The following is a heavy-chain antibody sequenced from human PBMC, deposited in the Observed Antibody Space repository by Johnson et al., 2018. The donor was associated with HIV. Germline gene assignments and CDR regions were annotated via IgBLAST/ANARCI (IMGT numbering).Heavy chain of an antibody. D-gene: IGHD3-10*01. Sequence: VQLVESGGSVVRPGGSLRLCCAASGFTFDDYGMSWVRQAPGKGLEWVSDINWNGGSTGYADSVKGRFTISRDNSKNTLYLQMNSLRAEDTAVYYCARDIMRAGSYYDAFDIWGQGTMVTVSS. CDR2: INWNGGST. V-gene: IGHV3-20*04. CDR3: ARDIMRAGSYYDAFDI. CDR1: GFTFDDYG. J-gene: IGHJ3*02.